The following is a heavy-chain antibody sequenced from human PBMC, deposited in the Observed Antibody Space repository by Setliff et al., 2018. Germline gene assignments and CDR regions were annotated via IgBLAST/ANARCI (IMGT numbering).Heavy chain of an antibody. D-gene: IGHD3-10*01. CDR2: IYIGGTT. Sequence: SETLSLTCTVSGGSISSYYWSWIRQPAGKGLEWIGHIYIGGTTYYNPSLKSRVTISVDTSENQIFLKLSSVTAADTAVYYCARGRYYGSGSHLFDPWGQGTLVTVSS. CDR1: GGSISSYY. CDR3: ARGRYYGSGSHLFDP. J-gene: IGHJ5*02. V-gene: IGHV4-4*07.